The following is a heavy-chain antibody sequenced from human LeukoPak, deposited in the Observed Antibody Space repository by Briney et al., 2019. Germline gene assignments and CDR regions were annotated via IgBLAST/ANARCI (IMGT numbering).Heavy chain of an antibody. CDR2: ISGSGGST. D-gene: IGHD3-16*01. CDR3: TTYQRDYDYVWGSSS. J-gene: IGHJ5*02. CDR1: GFTFSSYG. Sequence: GGSLRLSCAASGFTFSSYGMSWVRQAPGKGLEWVSAISGSGGSTYYADSVKGRFTISRDNSKNTLYLQMNSLKTEDTAVYYCTTYQRDYDYVWGSSSWGQGTLVTVSS. V-gene: IGHV3-23*01.